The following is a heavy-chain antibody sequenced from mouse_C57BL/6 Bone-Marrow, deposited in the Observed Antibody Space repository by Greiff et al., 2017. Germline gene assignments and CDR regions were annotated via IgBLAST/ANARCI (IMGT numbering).Heavy chain of an antibody. D-gene: IGHD4-1*01. CDR2: IYPTSGRT. V-gene: IGHV1-55*01. CDR3: ARSCPLGQGFDY. CDR1: GYTFTSYW. Sequence: QVQLHPPFSELVKPGASVKMSCKASGYTFTSYWITWVKQRPGQGLEWIGDIYPTSGRTNYNEKFKSKAILTVDTSSNTAYMQRSSLTSEDSAVFYCARSCPLGQGFDYWGQGTTLTVSS. J-gene: IGHJ2*01.